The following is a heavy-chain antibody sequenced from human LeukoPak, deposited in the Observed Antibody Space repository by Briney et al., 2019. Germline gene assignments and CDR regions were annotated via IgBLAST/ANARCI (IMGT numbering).Heavy chain of an antibody. D-gene: IGHD3-3*01. CDR3: ARGGVRNYFDY. Sequence: PGASLRLSCAASGFTFSSYEMNWVRQAPRKGLELVSYISSSGSTIYYADSVKGRFTISRDNAKTSPYLQMNSLRAEDTAVYYCARGGVRNYFDYWGQGTLVTVSS. CDR1: GFTFSSYE. J-gene: IGHJ4*02. V-gene: IGHV3-48*03. CDR2: ISSSGSTI.